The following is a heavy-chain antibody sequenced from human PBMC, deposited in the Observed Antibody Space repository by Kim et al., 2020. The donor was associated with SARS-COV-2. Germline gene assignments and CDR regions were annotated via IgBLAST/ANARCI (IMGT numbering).Heavy chain of an antibody. Sequence: SLKSRVTISVDTSKNQFSLKLSSVTAADTAVYYCARGFHYYGSGSYYWDYWGQGTLVTVSS. V-gene: IGHV4-31*02. D-gene: IGHD3-10*01. J-gene: IGHJ4*02. CDR3: ARGFHYYGSGSYYWDY.